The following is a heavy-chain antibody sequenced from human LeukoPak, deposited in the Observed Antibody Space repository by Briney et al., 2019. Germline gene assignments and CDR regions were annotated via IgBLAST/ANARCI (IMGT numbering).Heavy chain of an antibody. D-gene: IGHD5-12*01. CDR2: ISSSSSYI. CDR3: ARGVGGSGYEPDAFDI. Sequence: GGSLRLSCAASGFTFSSYSMNWVRQAPGKGLEWVSSISSSSSYIYYADSVKGRFTISSDNAKNSLYLQMNSLRAEDTAVYYCARGVGGSGYEPDAFDIWGQGTMVTVSS. J-gene: IGHJ3*02. CDR1: GFTFSSYS. V-gene: IGHV3-21*01.